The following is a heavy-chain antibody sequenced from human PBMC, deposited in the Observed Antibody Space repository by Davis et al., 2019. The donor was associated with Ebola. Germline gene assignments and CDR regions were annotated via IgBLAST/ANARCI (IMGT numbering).Heavy chain of an antibody. J-gene: IGHJ6*02. D-gene: IGHD4-17*01. V-gene: IGHV3-23*01. CDR3: AKDRTAVKDYGDSYYYYGMDV. CDR2: ISCSGGST. CDR1: GFTFSSYA. Sequence: GESLKISCVASGFTFSSYAMSWVRQAPGKGLEWVSAISCSGGSTYYADSVKGRFTISRDNSKNTLYLQMNSLRAEDTAVYYCAKDRTAVKDYGDSYYYYGMDVWGQGTTVTVSS.